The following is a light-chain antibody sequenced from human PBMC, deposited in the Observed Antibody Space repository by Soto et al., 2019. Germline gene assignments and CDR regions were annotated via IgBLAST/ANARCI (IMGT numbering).Light chain of an antibody. J-gene: IGKJ1*01. CDR2: GAS. V-gene: IGKV1-9*01. CDR1: QSISSY. Sequence: DIQMTQSPSSLSASVGDRVTITCRASQSISSYLNWYQQKPGKAPKSLIYGASTLQTGVPSRFSGSGSGTEFTLTISSLQPEDFATYYCQELNSYPRTFGQGTKVDIK. CDR3: QELNSYPRT.